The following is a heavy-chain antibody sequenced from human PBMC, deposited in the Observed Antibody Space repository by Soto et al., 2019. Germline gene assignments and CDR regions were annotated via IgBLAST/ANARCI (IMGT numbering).Heavy chain of an antibody. V-gene: IGHV3-30-3*01. D-gene: IGHD3-22*01. Sequence: QVQLVESGGGVVQPGRSLRLSCAASGFTFSSYAMHWVRQAPGKGLEWVAVISYDGSNKYYADSVKGRFTISRDNSKNTLYLQMISLRAEDTAVYYCARDRDSSGYGWGQGTLVTVSS. CDR2: ISYDGSNK. J-gene: IGHJ4*02. CDR3: ARDRDSSGYG. CDR1: GFTFSSYA.